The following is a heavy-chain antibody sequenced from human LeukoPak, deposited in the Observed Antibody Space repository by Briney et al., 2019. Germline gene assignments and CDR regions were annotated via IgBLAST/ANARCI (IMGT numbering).Heavy chain of an antibody. J-gene: IGHJ6*04. Sequence: GGSLRLSGAASGFTFSSYSMNWVRQAPGKGLEWVSSISSSSSYIYYADSVKGRFTISRDNAKNSLYLQMNSLRAEDTAVYYCARDEVVPAATNYYYYYGMDVWGKGTTVTVSS. CDR2: ISSSSSYI. D-gene: IGHD2-2*01. CDR1: GFTFSSYS. CDR3: ARDEVVPAATNYYYYYGMDV. V-gene: IGHV3-21*01.